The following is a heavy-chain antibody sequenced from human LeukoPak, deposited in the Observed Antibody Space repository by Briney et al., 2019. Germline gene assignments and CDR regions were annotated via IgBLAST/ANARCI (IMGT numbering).Heavy chain of an antibody. Sequence: SETLSLTCAVYGASFRDYYWSWIRQPPGKGLEWIGEVNHSGSTTYNPSLKSRVTISVDTSKNQFSLKVSSVTAADTAVYYCPRTRVVPAAYYYYYMDVWGKGTTVTVSS. V-gene: IGHV4-34*01. CDR3: PRTRVVPAAYYYYYMDV. D-gene: IGHD2-2*01. CDR2: VNHSGST. J-gene: IGHJ6*03. CDR1: GASFRDYY.